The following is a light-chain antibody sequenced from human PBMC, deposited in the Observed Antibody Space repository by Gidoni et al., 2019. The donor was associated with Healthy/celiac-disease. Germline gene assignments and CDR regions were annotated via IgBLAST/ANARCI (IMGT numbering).Light chain of an antibody. Sequence: DIQLTQSPSSLSASVGDRVTITCRASQSISNYLNWYQQKPGKAPKLLIYAASSLQSGVPSRFSSSGSGTDFTLTISSLQPEDFATYYCQQSYSTLWTFGQGTKLEIK. V-gene: IGKV1-39*01. J-gene: IGKJ2*02. CDR2: AAS. CDR1: QSISNY. CDR3: QQSYSTLWT.